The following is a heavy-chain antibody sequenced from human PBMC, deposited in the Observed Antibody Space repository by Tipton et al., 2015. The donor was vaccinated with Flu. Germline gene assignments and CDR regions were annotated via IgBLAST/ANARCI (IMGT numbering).Heavy chain of an antibody. V-gene: IGHV4-39*07. CDR3: TRLLEAATRNSN. Sequence: TLSLTCSVSGASVINKDLYWGWVRQPPGKEPEWIGSVFHSGTTYYSLSLERRTTISIDTSKNQFSLSLRSVTAADTAVYYCTRLLEAATRNSNWGQGTLVTVSS. CDR1: GASVINKDLY. J-gene: IGHJ4*02. CDR2: VFHSGTT. D-gene: IGHD2-15*01.